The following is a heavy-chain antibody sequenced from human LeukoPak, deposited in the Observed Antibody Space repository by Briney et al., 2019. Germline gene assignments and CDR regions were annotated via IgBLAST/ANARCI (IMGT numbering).Heavy chain of an antibody. CDR1: GGTFSSYI. CDR3: ARDFWSGYSNWFDP. Sequence: ASVKVSCKASGGTFSSYIISWVRQAPGQGLEWMGWINPNSGGTNYAQKFQGRVTMTRDTSISTAYMELSRLRSDDTAVYYCARDFWSGYSNWFDPWGQGTLVTVSS. D-gene: IGHD3-3*01. J-gene: IGHJ5*02. V-gene: IGHV1-2*02. CDR2: INPNSGGT.